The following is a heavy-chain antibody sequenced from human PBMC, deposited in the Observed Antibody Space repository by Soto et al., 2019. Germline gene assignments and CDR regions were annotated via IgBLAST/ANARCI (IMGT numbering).Heavy chain of an antibody. CDR2: IYWNGDK. V-gene: IGHV2-5*01. Sequence: SGPTLVNPTQTLTLTCTFSGFSLSTSEVGVGWIRQPPGKALEWLELIYWNGDKRYSPSLKSRLTISKDTSRNQVVLTMTNMDPVDTAKYYCAYSPYYYGLEVWGQGTTVTVYS. CDR3: AYSPYYYGLEV. CDR1: GFSLSTSEVG. J-gene: IGHJ6*02.